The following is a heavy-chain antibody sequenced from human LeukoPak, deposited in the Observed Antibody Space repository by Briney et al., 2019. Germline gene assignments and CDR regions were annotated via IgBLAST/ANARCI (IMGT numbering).Heavy chain of an antibody. V-gene: IGHV1-18*01. Sequence: GASVKLSCKTSGYTFTYYVISWVRQAPGHGLEWMGWINAYNGNTNDAQKFQGRVTMTTDTSTSTAYMELRSLRSDDTAVYYCARGEKPYDYWGQGTLVSVSS. D-gene: IGHD1-26*01. J-gene: IGHJ4*02. CDR1: GYTFTYYV. CDR3: ARGEKPYDY. CDR2: INAYNGNT.